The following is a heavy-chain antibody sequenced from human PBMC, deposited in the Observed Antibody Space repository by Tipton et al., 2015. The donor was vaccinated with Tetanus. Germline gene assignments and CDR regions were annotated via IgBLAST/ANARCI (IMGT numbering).Heavy chain of an antibody. J-gene: IGHJ3*02. CDR1: GYSFTSYW. D-gene: IGHD2-21*02. CDR2: IYPGDSDT. Sequence: VQLVQSGAEVKKPGESLKISCKGSGYSFTSYWIGWVRQMPGKGLEWMGSIYPGDSDTKYRPSFHGRVTISADKSINTAYLQWSSLKASDTVMYYCAASELVTRGGFRAFDIWGQGTMVTVSS. CDR3: AASELVTRGGFRAFDI. V-gene: IGHV5-51*01.